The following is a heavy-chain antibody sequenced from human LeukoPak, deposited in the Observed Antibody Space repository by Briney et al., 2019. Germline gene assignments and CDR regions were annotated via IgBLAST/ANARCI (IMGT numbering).Heavy chain of an antibody. Sequence: SETLSLTCSVSGGYISSYYWSWIRQPPGKGLEWIGYIYYSGSTNYNPSLKSRVSMSVDTSKNQFSLKLSSVTAADTAVYYCARGRASYDYWGQGTLVTVSS. D-gene: IGHD3-10*01. V-gene: IGHV4-59*12. CDR1: GGYISSYY. J-gene: IGHJ4*02. CDR2: IYYSGST. CDR3: ARGRASYDY.